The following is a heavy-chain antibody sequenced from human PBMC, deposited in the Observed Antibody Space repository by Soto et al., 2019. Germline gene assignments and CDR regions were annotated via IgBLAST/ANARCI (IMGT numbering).Heavy chain of an antibody. CDR3: ARGSGSLVRGIREP. V-gene: IGHV4-30-4*01. Sequence: QVQLQESGPGLLRPSQTLSLTCTVSGDSIDSGDHSWSWIRQAPGKGLEWIGYIYYTGSTYSSPSLRDRVSISVDTSKNRFSLNLASVSAADTAVYYCARGSGSLVRGIREPWGQGTQVTVSS. CDR2: IYYTGST. D-gene: IGHD3-10*01. J-gene: IGHJ5*02. CDR1: GDSIDSGDHS.